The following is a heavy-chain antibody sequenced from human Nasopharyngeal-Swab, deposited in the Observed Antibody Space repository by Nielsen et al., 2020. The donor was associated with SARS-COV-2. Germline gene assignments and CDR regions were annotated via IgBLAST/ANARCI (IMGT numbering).Heavy chain of an antibody. V-gene: IGHV1-3*01. CDR2: INAGNGNT. Sequence: WVRQAPGQRLEWMGWINAGNGNTKYSQKFQARVTITRDTSASTAYMELSSLRSEDTAVYYCAREEGITMVRGVHYYWGQGTLVTVSS. D-gene: IGHD3-10*01. J-gene: IGHJ4*02. CDR3: AREEGITMVRGVHYY.